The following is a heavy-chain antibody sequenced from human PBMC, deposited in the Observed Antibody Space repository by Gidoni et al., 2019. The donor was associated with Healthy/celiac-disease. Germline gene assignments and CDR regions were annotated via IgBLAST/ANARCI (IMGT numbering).Heavy chain of an antibody. D-gene: IGHD2-8*02. J-gene: IGHJ6*02. CDR2: INHSGST. V-gene: IGHV4-34*01. CDR1: GGSFSGYY. CDR3: ARGDCTGGVCDSSYYYYGRDV. Sequence: QVQLQQWGAGLLKTSETLSLTCAVYGGSFSGYYWSWIRQPPVKGLEWIGEINHSGSTDYNPSLKSRLTISVDTSKIQFSLKLSSVTAADTAVYYCARGDCTGGVCDSSYYYYGRDVWGQGTTVTVSS.